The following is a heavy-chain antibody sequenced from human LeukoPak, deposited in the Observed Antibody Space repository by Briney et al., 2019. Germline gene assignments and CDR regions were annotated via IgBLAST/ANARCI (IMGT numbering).Heavy chain of an antibody. CDR2: INWNGETI. CDR1: GFTFSSYW. CDR3: AKEKGANWDPFDY. J-gene: IGHJ4*02. Sequence: PGGSLRLSCAASGFTFSSYWMHWVRQAPGKGPEWVSGINWNGETIAYRDSVKGRFTISRDSARRSVYLQMNSLRDEDTALYYCAKEKGANWDPFDYWGRGTLVIVSS. V-gene: IGHV3-20*04. D-gene: IGHD7-27*01.